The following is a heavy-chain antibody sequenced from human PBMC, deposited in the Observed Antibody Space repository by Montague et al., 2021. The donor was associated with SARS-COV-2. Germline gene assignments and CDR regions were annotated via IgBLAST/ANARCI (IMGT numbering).Heavy chain of an antibody. D-gene: IGHD6-13*01. CDR3: ATGFSGYSSSWCDKPRLEGEHAGPEFDY. Sequence: SETLSLTCAVSGYSISSSNWWGWIRQPPGKGLEWIGYIYYSGSTYYNPSLKSRVTMSVDTSKNQFSLKLSSVTAVDTAVYYCATGFSGYSSSWCDKPRLEGEHAGPEFDYWGQGTLVTVSS. CDR1: GYSISSSNW. V-gene: IGHV4-28*01. J-gene: IGHJ4*02. CDR2: IYYSGST.